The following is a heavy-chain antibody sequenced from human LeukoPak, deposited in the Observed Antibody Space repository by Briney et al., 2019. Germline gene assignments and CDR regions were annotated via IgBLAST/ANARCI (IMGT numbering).Heavy chain of an antibody. CDR1: GGSIRSDY. CDR2: IHYSGST. Sequence: SETLSLTCTVSGGSIRSDYWSWVRQPPGKGQEWIGYIHYSGSTNYNASLKSRVTMSVDMSKNQFSLKLTSVTAADTAVYYCARLGRKTSVVPPDFDCWGQGTLVTVSS. CDR3: ARLGRKTSVVPPDFDC. V-gene: IGHV4-59*01. J-gene: IGHJ4*02. D-gene: IGHD4-23*01.